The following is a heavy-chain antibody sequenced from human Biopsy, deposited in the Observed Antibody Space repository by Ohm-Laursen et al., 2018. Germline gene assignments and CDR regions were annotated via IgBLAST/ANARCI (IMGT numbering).Heavy chain of an antibody. V-gene: IGHV1-2*02. CDR3: ARDLVDWTVPS. D-gene: IGHD3/OR15-3a*01. CDR1: ADSFVGYD. J-gene: IGHJ4*02. Sequence: ATVKISCKAPADSFVGYDIHWVRQAPGQGLEWTGSIYPNNGATKNAQKFQGGVTMTRDTSINTAFMELKSLRSDDTAVYYCARDLVDWTVPSWGQGTLVIVSS. CDR2: IYPNNGAT.